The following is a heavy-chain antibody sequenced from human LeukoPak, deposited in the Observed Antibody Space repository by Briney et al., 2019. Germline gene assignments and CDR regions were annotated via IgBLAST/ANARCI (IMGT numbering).Heavy chain of an antibody. Sequence: SETLSLTCTVSGGSISSSSYYWGWIRQPPGKGLEWIGSIYYSGSTYYNPSLKSRVTISVDTSKNQFSLKLSSVTAADTAVYYCARVNITMIVVAITAVWFDPWGQGTLVTVSS. V-gene: IGHV4-39*07. J-gene: IGHJ5*02. CDR1: GGSISSSSYY. CDR2: IYYSGST. CDR3: ARVNITMIVVAITAVWFDP. D-gene: IGHD3-22*01.